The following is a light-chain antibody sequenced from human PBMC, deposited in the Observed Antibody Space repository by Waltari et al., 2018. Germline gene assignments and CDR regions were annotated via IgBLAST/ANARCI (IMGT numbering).Light chain of an antibody. CDR2: QDT. Sequence: SFDLTQPPLLSVSPGQTATITCPGDKLGGKFVSWYQQKPGQSPLLVIYQDTKRPSGIPERFSASNSGNTATLAISGTQTMDEADYYCLAWENTSGAFGTGTKVAVL. J-gene: IGLJ1*01. CDR3: LAWENTSGA. CDR1: KLGGKF. V-gene: IGLV3-1*01.